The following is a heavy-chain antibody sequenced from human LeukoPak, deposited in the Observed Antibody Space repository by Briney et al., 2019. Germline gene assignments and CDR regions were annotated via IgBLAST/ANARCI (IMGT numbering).Heavy chain of an antibody. V-gene: IGHV4-4*07. J-gene: IGHJ3*01. CDR3: ARAYYGSGVVNAFDV. Sequence: SETLSLTCTVSGASISSYYWSWVRQPAGKGLEWIGRVHSSGSTNYNPSLMSRVTMSVDTSKNQFSLKLSSVTAADTAVYYCARAYYGSGVVNAFDVWGQGTMVTVSS. CDR2: VHSSGST. D-gene: IGHD3-10*01. CDR1: GASISSYY.